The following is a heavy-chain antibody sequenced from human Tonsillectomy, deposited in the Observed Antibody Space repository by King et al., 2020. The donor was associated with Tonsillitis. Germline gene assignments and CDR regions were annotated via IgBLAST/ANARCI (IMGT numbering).Heavy chain of an antibody. CDR2: ISGSGGRT. J-gene: IGHJ4*02. CDR3: VKEEERFSYGDY. CDR1: GFTFSSYS. Sequence: VQLVESGGGLVQPGGSLRLSCAASGFTFSSYSMSWVRQAPGKGLEGVSAISGSGGRTYYADSVKGRLTISRDNSRNTVYLQMNSLRVEDTAVYYCVKEEERFSYGDYWGQGTLVTVSS. V-gene: IGHV3-23*04. D-gene: IGHD3-10*01.